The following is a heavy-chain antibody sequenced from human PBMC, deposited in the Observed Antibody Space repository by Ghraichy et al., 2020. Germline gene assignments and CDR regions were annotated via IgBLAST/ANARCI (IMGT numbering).Heavy chain of an antibody. Sequence: GGSLRLSCAASRFTFSNYEMNWVRQAPGKGLEWISYISSTGTKIYYADSVKGRFTISRDNAKSSVYLQMNSLRAEDTAIYFCARDSGGGSAPEESYFDYWGQGTLVTVSS. CDR3: ARDSGGGSAPEESYFDY. D-gene: IGHD2-15*01. CDR1: RFTFSNYE. J-gene: IGHJ4*02. CDR2: ISSTGTKI. V-gene: IGHV3-48*03.